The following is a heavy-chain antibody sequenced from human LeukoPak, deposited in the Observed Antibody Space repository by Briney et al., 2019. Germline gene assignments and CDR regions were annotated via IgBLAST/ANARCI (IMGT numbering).Heavy chain of an antibody. J-gene: IGHJ4*02. D-gene: IGHD4-17*01. CDR2: SSTSGNTR. CDR3: ARTPSRGDYPGGPFGY. Sequence: GGSLRLSCVGSGFTFSSYEMNWVRQAPGKGLEWISYSSTSGNTRYYADSVKGRFTISRDNAKNSLYLQMNSLRAEDTAVYYCARTPSRGDYPGGPFGYWGQGTLVTVSS. CDR1: GFTFSSYE. V-gene: IGHV3-48*03.